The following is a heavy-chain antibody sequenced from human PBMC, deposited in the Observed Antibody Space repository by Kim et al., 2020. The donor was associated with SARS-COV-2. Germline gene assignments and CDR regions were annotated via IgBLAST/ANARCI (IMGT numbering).Heavy chain of an antibody. CDR1: GGTFSSYA. CDR3: ARDPSITGTDGG. D-gene: IGHD1-20*01. V-gene: IGHV1-69*13. J-gene: IGHJ4*02. Sequence: SVKVSCKASGGTFSSYAISWVRQAPGQGLEWMGGIIPIFGTANYAQKFQGRVTITADESTSTAYMELSSLRSEDTAVYYCARDPSITGTDGGWGQGTLVTVSS. CDR2: IIPIFGTA.